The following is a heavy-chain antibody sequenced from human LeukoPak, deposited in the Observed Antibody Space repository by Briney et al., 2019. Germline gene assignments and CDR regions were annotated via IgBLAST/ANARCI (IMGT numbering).Heavy chain of an antibody. J-gene: IGHJ3*02. D-gene: IGHD4-17*01. CDR1: GYTFTSYA. CDR3: ARGLSQRETVTFAFDI. Sequence: GASVKVSCKASGYTFTSYAMNWVRQAPGQGLEWMGWINTNTGNPTYAQGFTGRFVSSLDTSVSTAYLQISSLKAEDTAVYYCARGLSQRETVTFAFDIWGQGTMVTVSS. V-gene: IGHV7-4-1*02. CDR2: INTNTGNP.